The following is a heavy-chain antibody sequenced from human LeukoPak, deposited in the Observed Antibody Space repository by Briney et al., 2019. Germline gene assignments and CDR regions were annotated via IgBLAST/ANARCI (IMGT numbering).Heavy chain of an antibody. D-gene: IGHD2-2*01. CDR2: ISYDGKNK. Sequence: PGGSLRLSCTASGSPFSSYAMHWVRQAPGKGLEWVAVISYDGKNKYYADSVKGRFTISRDNSKNTLDLQMNSLRAEDTAVYYCAREGYGSSFDYWGQETLVTVSS. CDR1: GSPFSSYA. J-gene: IGHJ4*02. V-gene: IGHV3-30*04. CDR3: AREGYGSSFDY.